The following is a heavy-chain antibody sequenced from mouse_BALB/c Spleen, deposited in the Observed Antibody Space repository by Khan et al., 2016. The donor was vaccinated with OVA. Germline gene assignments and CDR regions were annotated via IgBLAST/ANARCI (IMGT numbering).Heavy chain of an antibody. CDR2: INPKNGIT. CDR1: GYTFTEYT. J-gene: IGHJ4*01. Sequence: EVELVESGPELVKPGASVKISCKTSGYTFTEYTLHWVKQSHGKSLEWIGVINPKNGITSYNQKFKGKATLTVDKSSSTAYMEFRSLTSEDSAVYYCAREAGRYWGQGTSVTVSS. CDR3: AREAGRY. V-gene: IGHV1-18*01. D-gene: IGHD3-3*01.